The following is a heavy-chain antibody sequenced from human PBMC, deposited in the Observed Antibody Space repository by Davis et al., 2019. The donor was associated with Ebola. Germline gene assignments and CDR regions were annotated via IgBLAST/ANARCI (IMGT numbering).Heavy chain of an antibody. V-gene: IGHV1-18*01. CDR1: GYTFTSYA. CDR3: ARQRYYYDSSGYYYFDY. D-gene: IGHD3-22*01. CDR2: ISAYNGNT. Sequence: AASVKVSCKASGYTFTSYAMHWVRQAPGQRLEWMGWISAYNGNTNYAQKLQGRVTMTTDTSTSTAYMELRSLRSDDTAVYYCARQRYYYDSSGYYYFDYWGQGTLVTVSS. J-gene: IGHJ4*02.